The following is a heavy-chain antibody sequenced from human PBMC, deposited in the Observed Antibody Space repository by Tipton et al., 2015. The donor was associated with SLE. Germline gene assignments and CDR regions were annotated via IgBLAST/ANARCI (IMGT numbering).Heavy chain of an antibody. Sequence: TLSLTCTVSGGSISSNNYYWGWIRQDPGKGLEWIGYVYYTGNTYYNPSTFYNPSLKSRVTISIDTSKNQSSLKLNSVTAADTAVYYCRYTSAPRIDDSWGQGTLVTVSS. CDR1: GGSISSNNYY. D-gene: IGHD3-16*02. CDR3: RYTSAPRIDDS. V-gene: IGHV4-31*06. CDR2: VYYTGNT. J-gene: IGHJ4*02.